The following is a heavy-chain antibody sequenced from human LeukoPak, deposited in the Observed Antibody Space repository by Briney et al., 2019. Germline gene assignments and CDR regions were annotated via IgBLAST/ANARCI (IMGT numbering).Heavy chain of an antibody. Sequence: GASVKVSCKASGYTFTSYDINWVRQARGQGLEWMGWMNPNTGNTGYAQKIQSRVTITRNTSISTVYMELSSLRSEDTAVYYCARGVGATISYYHYYIDVWGKGTTVTVSS. J-gene: IGHJ6*03. CDR3: ARGVGATISYYHYYIDV. CDR2: MNPNTGNT. V-gene: IGHV1-8*03. CDR1: GYTFTSYD. D-gene: IGHD1-26*01.